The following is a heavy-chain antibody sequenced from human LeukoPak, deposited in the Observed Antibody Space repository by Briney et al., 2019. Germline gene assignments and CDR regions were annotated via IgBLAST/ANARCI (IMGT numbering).Heavy chain of an antibody. D-gene: IGHD3-3*01. Sequence: ASVKVSCKASGYTFTGYYMHWVRQAPGQGLEWMGWINPNSGGTNYAQKFQGRVTMTRDTSISTAYMELSRLRSGDTAVYYCARGEAYYDFWSGRNYGMDVRGQGTTVTVSS. CDR2: INPNSGGT. J-gene: IGHJ6*02. V-gene: IGHV1-2*02. CDR1: GYTFTGYY. CDR3: ARGEAYYDFWSGRNYGMDV.